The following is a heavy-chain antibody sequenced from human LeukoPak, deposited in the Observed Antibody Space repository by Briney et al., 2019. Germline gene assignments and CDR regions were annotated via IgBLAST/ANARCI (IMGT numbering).Heavy chain of an antibody. CDR3: ARALHYDFWSGYSLYGMDV. J-gene: IGHJ6*02. V-gene: IGHV1-24*01. D-gene: IGHD3-3*01. CDR1: GYTLTELS. Sequence: ASVKVSCKVSGYTLTELSMHWVRQAPGKGLEWMGGFDPEDGETIYAQKFQGRVTMTEDTSTDTAYMELSSLRSEDTAVYYCARALHYDFWSGYSLYGMDVWGQGTTVTVSS. CDR2: FDPEDGET.